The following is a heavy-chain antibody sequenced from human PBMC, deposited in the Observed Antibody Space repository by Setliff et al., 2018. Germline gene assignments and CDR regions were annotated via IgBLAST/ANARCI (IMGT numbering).Heavy chain of an antibody. Sequence: NPSETLSLTCTVSGGSLGSGPYYWTWVRQPAGKGLEWIGHIYSSGTTNYSPSLRSRVTISSDTSKNQFSLQLSSVTATDTAVYYCARGKIFYVGDSHYFDIWGQGTLVTVSS. J-gene: IGHJ4*02. CDR3: ARGKIFYVGDSHYFDI. CDR2: IYSSGTT. D-gene: IGHD4-17*01. V-gene: IGHV4-61*09. CDR1: GGSLGSGPYY.